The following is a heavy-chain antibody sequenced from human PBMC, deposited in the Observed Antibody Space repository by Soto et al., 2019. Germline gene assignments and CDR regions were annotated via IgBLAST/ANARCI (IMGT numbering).Heavy chain of an antibody. Sequence: SETLSLTCTVSGGSISSGDYYWSWIRQPPGKGLEWIGYIYYSGSTYYNPSLKSRVTISVDTSKNQFSLKLSSVTAADTAVYYCAREVSDYGDNNWFDPWGQGTLVTVSS. D-gene: IGHD4-17*01. CDR3: AREVSDYGDNNWFDP. CDR2: IYYSGST. V-gene: IGHV4-30-4*01. J-gene: IGHJ5*02. CDR1: GGSISSGDYY.